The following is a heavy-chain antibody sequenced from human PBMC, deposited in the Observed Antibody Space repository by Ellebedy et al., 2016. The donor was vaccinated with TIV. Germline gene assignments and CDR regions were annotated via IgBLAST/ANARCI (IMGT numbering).Heavy chain of an antibody. CDR2: MSNDGNNE. Sequence: GESLKISCAASGFTFSHYAVHWVRQAPGKGLEWVAVMSNDGNNEYYADSVKGRFTISRDNFKDILYLQMNSLRPEDSAVYYCARPQNRFGYLYYFDYWGQGTLVTVSS. CDR3: ARPQNRFGYLYYFDY. D-gene: IGHD5-18*01. CDR1: GFTFSHYA. V-gene: IGHV3-30*04. J-gene: IGHJ4*02.